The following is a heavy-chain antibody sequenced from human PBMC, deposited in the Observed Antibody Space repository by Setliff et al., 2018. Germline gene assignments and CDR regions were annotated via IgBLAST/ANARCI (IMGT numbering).Heavy chain of an antibody. CDR2: INPSGGST. V-gene: IGHV1-46*01. J-gene: IGHJ6*02. Sequence: ASVKVSCKASGYTFTSYYMHWVRQAPGQGLEWMGIINPSGGSTSYAQKFQGRVTITADKSTSTAYMELSSLRSEDTAVYYCARAPQPDWLSYYYYYYGMDVWGQGTMVTVSS. CDR1: GYTFTSYY. CDR3: ARAPQPDWLSYYYYYYGMDV. D-gene: IGHD3-9*01.